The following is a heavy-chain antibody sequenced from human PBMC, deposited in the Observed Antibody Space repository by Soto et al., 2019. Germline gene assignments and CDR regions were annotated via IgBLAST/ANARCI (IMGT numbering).Heavy chain of an antibody. CDR2: ISGSGGST. CDR1: GFTFSSYA. D-gene: IGHD6-19*01. Sequence: EVQLLESGGGLVQPGGSLRFSCAASGFTFSSYAMSWVRQAPGKGLEWVSVISGSGGSTYYADSVKGRFTISRDNSKNTLYLQMNSLRAEDTAVYYCAKDPDSSGWYTGAFDIWGQGTMVTVSS. V-gene: IGHV3-23*01. J-gene: IGHJ3*02. CDR3: AKDPDSSGWYTGAFDI.